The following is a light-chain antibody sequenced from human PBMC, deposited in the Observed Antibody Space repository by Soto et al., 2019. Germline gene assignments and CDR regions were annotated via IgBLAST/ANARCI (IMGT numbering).Light chain of an antibody. J-gene: IGKJ5*01. Sequence: DIQMTQSPSTLSGSVGDRVTITCRASQTISSWLAWYQQKPGKAPKLLICDASNLEPGVPSRFSGSGSGTDFTFTISSLQPEDFATYYCQQYEDLPTFGQGTRLEIK. V-gene: IGKV1-33*01. CDR2: DAS. CDR3: QQYEDLPT. CDR1: QTISSW.